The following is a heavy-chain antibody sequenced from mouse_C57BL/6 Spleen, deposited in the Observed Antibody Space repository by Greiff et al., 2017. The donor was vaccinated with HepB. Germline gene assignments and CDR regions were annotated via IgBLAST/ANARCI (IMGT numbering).Heavy chain of an antibody. CDR3: AREGKLGPFAY. V-gene: IGHV1-26*01. CDR2: INPNNGGT. D-gene: IGHD4-1*01. CDR1: GYTFTDYY. J-gene: IGHJ3*01. Sequence: EVQLQQSGPELVKPGASVKISCKASGYTFTDYYMNWVKQSHGKSLEWIGDINPNNGGTSYNQKFKGKATLTVDKSSSTAYMELRSLTSEDSAVYYCAREGKLGPFAYWGQGTLVTVSA.